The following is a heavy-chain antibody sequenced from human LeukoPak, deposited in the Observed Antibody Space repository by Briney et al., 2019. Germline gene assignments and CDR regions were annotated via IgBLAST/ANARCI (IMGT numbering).Heavy chain of an antibody. V-gene: IGHV4-59*08. CDR2: VYYTGST. D-gene: IGHD3-10*01. Sequence: KASETLSLTCSVSGGSVSNYYWSRIRQPPGKGLEWTGYVYYTGSTNYNPSLKSRVTMFEDKSKNQFSLNLSSVTAADTAVYYCARSSVSGTYSGGYWGQGILVTVSS. J-gene: IGHJ4*02. CDR1: GGSVSNYY. CDR3: ARSSVSGTYSGGY.